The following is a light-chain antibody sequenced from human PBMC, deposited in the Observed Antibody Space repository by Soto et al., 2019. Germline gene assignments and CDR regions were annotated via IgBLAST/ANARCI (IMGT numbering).Light chain of an antibody. J-gene: IGLJ1*01. CDR2: EGT. CDR3: CSYGGSSRPYV. CDR1: SSDVGRYNL. Sequence: QSALTQPASVSGSPGQSITISCTGTSSDVGRYNLVSWYQQLPGKAPKLMIYEGTKRPSGVSNRFSASKSGNTASLTISGLQAEDEADYYCCSYGGSSRPYVFGTGTKLTVL. V-gene: IGLV2-23*01.